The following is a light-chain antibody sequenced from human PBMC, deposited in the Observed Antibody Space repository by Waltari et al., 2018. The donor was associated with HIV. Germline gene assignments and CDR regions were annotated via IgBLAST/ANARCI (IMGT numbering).Light chain of an antibody. CDR1: TGVVTSGQW. CDR3: SLSFGGAAA. Sequence: QAVVTQEPSLTVSPGGTVTLTCGSSTGVVTSGQWHYWFQQKPGQPPRPLIYDTTNKHAWTPARFSGTLLGGKAGRSRSGGQPEDEADYYCSLSFGGAAAFGGGTHVTVL. J-gene: IGLJ2*01. CDR2: DTT. V-gene: IGLV7-46*01.